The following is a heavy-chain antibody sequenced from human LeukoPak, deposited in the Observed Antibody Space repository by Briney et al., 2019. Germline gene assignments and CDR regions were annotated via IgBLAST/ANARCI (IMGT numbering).Heavy chain of an antibody. D-gene: IGHD6-13*01. Sequence: GGSLRLSCAASGFTFSSYSTNWVRQAPGKGLEWVSYISSSSSTIYYADSVKGRFTISRDNAKNSLYLQMNSLRAEDTAVYYCARGYSSSWYEYYFDYWGQGTLVTVSS. V-gene: IGHV3-48*01. CDR3: ARGYSSSWYEYYFDY. J-gene: IGHJ4*02. CDR2: ISSSSSTI. CDR1: GFTFSSYS.